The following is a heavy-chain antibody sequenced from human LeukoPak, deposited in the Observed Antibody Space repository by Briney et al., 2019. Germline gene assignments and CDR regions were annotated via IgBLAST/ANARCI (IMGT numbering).Heavy chain of an antibody. V-gene: IGHV4-34*01. Sequence: PSETLSLTCAVYGGSFSAYWGWIRQSPGKGLQWIAEVNHRGDTNYNPSVKGRVTISVDTSKNQFSLKVTSLTAADTAVYYCARGPTISETGYFDYWGQGTLVTVSS. CDR2: VNHRGDT. CDR3: ARGPTISETGYFDY. CDR1: GGSFSAY. D-gene: IGHD1-1*01. J-gene: IGHJ4*03.